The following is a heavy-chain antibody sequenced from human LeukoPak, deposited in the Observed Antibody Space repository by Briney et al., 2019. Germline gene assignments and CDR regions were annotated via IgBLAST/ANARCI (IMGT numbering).Heavy chain of an antibody. CDR3: ARDLTPYYGSNH. CDR1: GFTFSSYS. V-gene: IGHV3-48*01. Sequence: GGSLRLSCAASGFTFSSYSMNWVRQAPGKGLEWVSYISSSSSTIYYAGSVKGRFTISRDNAKNSLYLQMNSLRAEDTAVYYCARDLTPYYGSNHWGQGTLVTVSS. J-gene: IGHJ5*02. CDR2: ISSSSSTI. D-gene: IGHD3-10*01.